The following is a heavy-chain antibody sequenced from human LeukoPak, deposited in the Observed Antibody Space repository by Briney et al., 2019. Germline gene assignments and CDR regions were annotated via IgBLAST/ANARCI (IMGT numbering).Heavy chain of an antibody. V-gene: IGHV1-46*01. CDR3: ARSLLDSSGWFP. J-gene: IGHJ5*02. CDR2: INPSGGST. Sequence: GASVKVSCKTSGYTFSSHYMHWVRQAPGQGLEWMGTINPSGGSTNYAQKFQGRVTVTRDMSTSTVYMDLSRLRSEDTAVYYCARSLLDSSGWFPWGQGTLVTVSS. D-gene: IGHD6-19*01. CDR1: GYTFSSHY.